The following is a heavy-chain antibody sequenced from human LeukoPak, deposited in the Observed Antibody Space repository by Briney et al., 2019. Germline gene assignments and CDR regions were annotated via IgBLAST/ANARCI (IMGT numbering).Heavy chain of an antibody. V-gene: IGHV4-59*01. CDR2: IYYSGST. D-gene: IGHD4-17*01. CDR1: GGSISSYY. J-gene: IGHJ3*02. CDR3: ARAGDYGDNVGLGVFTGAFDI. Sequence: PSETLSLTCAVSGGSISSYYWSWTRQPPGKGLEWIGYIYYSGSTNYNPSLKSRVTISVDTSKNQFSLKLSSVTAADTAVYYCARAGDYGDNVGLGVFTGAFDIWGQGTMVTVSS.